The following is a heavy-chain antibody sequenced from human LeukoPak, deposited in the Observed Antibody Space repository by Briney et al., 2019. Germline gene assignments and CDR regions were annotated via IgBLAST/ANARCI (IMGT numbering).Heavy chain of an antibody. D-gene: IGHD2-15*01. J-gene: IGHJ3*02. CDR3: ARDRGVAAIGDDAFDI. V-gene: IGHV3-21*01. CDR1: GFTFSSYS. CDR2: ISSSSSYI. Sequence: GGSLRLSCAASGFTFSSYSMNWVRQAPGKGLEWVSSISSSSSYIYYADSVKGRFTISRDNAKNSLYLQMNSLRAEDTAVYYCARDRGVAAIGDDAFDIWGQGTMVTVSS.